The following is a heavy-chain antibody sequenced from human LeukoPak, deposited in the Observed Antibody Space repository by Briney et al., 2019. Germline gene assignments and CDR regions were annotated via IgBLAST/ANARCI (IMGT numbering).Heavy chain of an antibody. J-gene: IGHJ5*02. CDR3: ARLLPKRYFEWLLSVSGWFDP. CDR1: GGSISSSSDY. CDR2: IYYSGST. V-gene: IGHV4-39*01. D-gene: IGHD3-9*01. Sequence: SETLSLTCTVSGGSISSSSDYWGWLRQPPGKGLEWIGSIYYSGSTYYNPSLKSRVTISVDTSKNQFSLKLSSVTAADTAVYYCARLLPKRYFEWLLSVSGWFDPWGQGTLVTVSS.